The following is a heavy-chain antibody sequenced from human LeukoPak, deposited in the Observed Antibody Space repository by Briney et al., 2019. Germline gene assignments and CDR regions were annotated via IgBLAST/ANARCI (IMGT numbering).Heavy chain of an antibody. V-gene: IGHV3-30*02. CDR3: AKDRNYYDSSGYYSLMDY. CDR2: IRYDGSNK. D-gene: IGHD3-22*01. J-gene: IGHJ4*02. CDR1: GFTFSSYG. Sequence: GGSLRLSCAASGFTFSSYGRHWVRKAPAKGLGGVAFIRYDGSNKYYADSVKGRFTISRDNSKNTLYLQMNSLRAEDTAVYYCAKDRNYYDSSGYYSLMDYWGQGTLVTVSS.